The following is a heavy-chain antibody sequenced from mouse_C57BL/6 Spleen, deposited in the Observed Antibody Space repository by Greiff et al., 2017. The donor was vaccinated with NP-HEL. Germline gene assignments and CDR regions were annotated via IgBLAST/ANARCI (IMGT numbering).Heavy chain of an antibody. V-gene: IGHV1-26*01. CDR1: GYTFTDYY. J-gene: IGHJ2*01. D-gene: IGHD2-3*01. CDR3: ARSQGLLPFDY. Sequence: EVQLQQSGPELVKPGASVKISCKASGYTFTDYYMNWVKQSHGKSLEWIGDINPNNGGTSYNQKFKGKATLTVDKSSSTAYMELRSLTSEDSAVYYCARSQGLLPFDYWGQGTTLTVSS. CDR2: INPNNGGT.